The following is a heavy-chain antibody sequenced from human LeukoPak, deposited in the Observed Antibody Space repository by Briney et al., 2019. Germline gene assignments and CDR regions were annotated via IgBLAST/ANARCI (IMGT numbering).Heavy chain of an antibody. CDR3: ARRHIAAAGTQWYFDL. CDR2: IYYSGST. Sequence: PSETLSLTCTVSGGSISSYYWSWIRQPPGKGLEWIGYIYYSGSTNYNPSLKSRVTISVDTSKNQFFLKLSSVTAADTAVYYCARRHIAAAGTQWYFDLWGRGTLVTVSS. D-gene: IGHD6-13*01. J-gene: IGHJ2*01. V-gene: IGHV4-59*08. CDR1: GGSISSYY.